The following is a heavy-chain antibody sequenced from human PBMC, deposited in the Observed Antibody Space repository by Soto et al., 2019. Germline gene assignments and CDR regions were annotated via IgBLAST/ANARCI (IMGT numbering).Heavy chain of an antibody. V-gene: IGHV4-31*03. Sequence: PSETLSLTCTVSGGSISSGGYYWSWIRQHPGKGLEWIGYIYYSGSTYYNPSLKSRVTISVDTSKNQFSPKLSSVTAADTAVYYCARSATYYDFWSGYFWFDPWGQGTLVTVSS. D-gene: IGHD3-3*01. J-gene: IGHJ5*02. CDR2: IYYSGST. CDR1: GGSISSGGYY. CDR3: ARSATYYDFWSGYFWFDP.